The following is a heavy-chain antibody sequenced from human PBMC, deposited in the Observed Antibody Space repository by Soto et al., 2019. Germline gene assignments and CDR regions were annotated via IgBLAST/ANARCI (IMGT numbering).Heavy chain of an antibody. V-gene: IGHV4-38-2*02. J-gene: IGHJ4*02. Sequence: SETLSLTCAVSGYSISSGYYWGWIRQPPGKGLEWIGSIYHSGSTYYNPSLKSRVTISVDTSKNQFPLKLSSVTAADTAVYYCARDLSYDSSGYYHAPLDYWGQGTLVTVSS. D-gene: IGHD3-22*01. CDR1: GYSISSGYY. CDR3: ARDLSYDSSGYYHAPLDY. CDR2: IYHSGST.